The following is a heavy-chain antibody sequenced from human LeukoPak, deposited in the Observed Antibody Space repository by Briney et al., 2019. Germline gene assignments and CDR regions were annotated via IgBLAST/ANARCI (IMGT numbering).Heavy chain of an antibody. V-gene: IGHV3-30-3*02. CDR1: GFTFSSYA. J-gene: IGHJ4*02. D-gene: IGHD6-19*01. CDR3: AKDERVYSSGWQIDY. Sequence: PGRFLRLSCAASGFTFSSYAMHWVRQAPGKGLEWVAVISYDGSNKYYADSVKGRFTISRDNSKNTLYLQMNSLRAEDTAVYYCAKDERVYSSGWQIDYWGQGTLVTVSS. CDR2: ISYDGSNK.